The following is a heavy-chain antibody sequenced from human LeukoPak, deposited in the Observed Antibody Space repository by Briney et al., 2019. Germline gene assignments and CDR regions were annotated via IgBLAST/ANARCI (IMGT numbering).Heavy chain of an antibody. CDR2: IYHNGVT. D-gene: IGHD6-19*01. CDR1: GGSISSSSYY. J-gene: IGHJ4*02. Sequence: PSETLSLTCTVSGGSISSSSYYWGWIRQSPGKGLEWIGYIYHNGVTNYNPSLKSRVSISVDTSNNQFSLKLRSVTAADTAVYYCAREWLGLDYWGQGTLVTVSS. V-gene: IGHV4-61*01. CDR3: AREWLGLDY.